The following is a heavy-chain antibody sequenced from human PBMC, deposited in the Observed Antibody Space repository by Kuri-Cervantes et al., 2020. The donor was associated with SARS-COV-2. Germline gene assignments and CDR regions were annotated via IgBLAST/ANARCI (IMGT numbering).Heavy chain of an antibody. CDR1: GFTFSSYS. V-gene: IGHV3-48*04. Sequence: LSLTCAASGFTFSSYSMNWVRQAPGKGLEWVSYISSSSSTIYYADSVKGRFTISRDNAKNSLYLQMNSLRAEDTAVYYCAPRGEGSGFDYWGQGTLVTVSS. CDR2: ISSSSSTI. CDR3: APRGEGSGFDY. J-gene: IGHJ4*02. D-gene: IGHD3-16*01.